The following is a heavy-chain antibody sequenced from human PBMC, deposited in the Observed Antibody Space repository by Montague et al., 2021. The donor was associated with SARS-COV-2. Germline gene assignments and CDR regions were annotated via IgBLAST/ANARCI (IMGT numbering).Heavy chain of an antibody. CDR3: ARITVITPRYFDS. V-gene: IGHV4-39*01. CDR2: IYYSGST. J-gene: IGHJ4*02. Sequence: SKTLSLTCTVSGGSISGSSYYWGWIRQSPGKGLGWIGSIYYSGSTYYNPSLKSRVTISVDTSKNQFSLKLSSVTAADTAVYYCARITVITPRYFDSWGQGSLVTVAS. D-gene: IGHD4-23*01. CDR1: GGSISGSSYY.